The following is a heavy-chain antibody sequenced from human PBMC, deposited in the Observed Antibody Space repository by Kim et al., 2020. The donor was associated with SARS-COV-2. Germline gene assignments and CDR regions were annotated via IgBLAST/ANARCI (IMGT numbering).Heavy chain of an antibody. CDR3: ATRSFWGEGGSYQDY. V-gene: IGHV4-4*07. CDR1: GGSISSYY. Sequence: SETLSLTCTVSGGSISSYYWSWIRQPAGKGLEWIGRIYTSGSTNYNPSLKSRVTMSVDTSKNQFSLKLSSVTAADTAVYYCATRSFWGEGGSYQDYWGQGTLVTVSS. D-gene: IGHD1-26*01. J-gene: IGHJ4*02. CDR2: IYTSGST.